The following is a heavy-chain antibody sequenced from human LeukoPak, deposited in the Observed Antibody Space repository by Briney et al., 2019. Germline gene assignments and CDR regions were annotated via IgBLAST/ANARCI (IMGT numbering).Heavy chain of an antibody. CDR1: GFTFSSYW. CDR2: IKQDGSEK. V-gene: IGHV3-7*03. Sequence: GGSLRLSCAASGFTFSSYWMSWVRQAPGKGLEWVANIKQDGSEKYYVDSVKGRFTISRDNAKNSLYLQMNSLRAEDTAVYYCASALPRIQLWQGNNWGQGTLVTVSS. CDR3: ASALPRIQLWQGNN. J-gene: IGHJ4*02. D-gene: IGHD5-18*01.